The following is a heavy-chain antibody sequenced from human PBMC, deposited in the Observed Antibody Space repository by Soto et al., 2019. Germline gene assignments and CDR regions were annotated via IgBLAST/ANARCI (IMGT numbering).Heavy chain of an antibody. V-gene: IGHV3-53*05. CDR1: GFTVSSNY. D-gene: IGHD7-27*01. J-gene: IGHJ4*02. Sequence: PGGSLRLSCAASGFTVSSNYMSWVRQAPGKGLEWVSVIYSGGSTYYADSVKGRFTISRDNSKNTLYLQVDSLRPEDAAVYYCARDPKTSGGQHWAFNYFDSWRQGTLVTVSS. CDR3: ARDPKTSGGQHWAFNYFDS. CDR2: IYSGGST.